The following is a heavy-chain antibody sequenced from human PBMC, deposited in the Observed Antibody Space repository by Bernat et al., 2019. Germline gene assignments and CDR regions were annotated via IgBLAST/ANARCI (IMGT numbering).Heavy chain of an antibody. CDR1: GFTFDDYA. Sequence: EVQLVESGGGVVQPGGSLRLSCAASGFTFDDYAMHWVRQAPGQGLEWVSFISEDGCSTYYADSVKGRFTISRDNSKNSLYLQMNRLRTEGTDLYYCAKDKARATAIEFDYWGQGTLVTVSS. D-gene: IGHD2-21*02. V-gene: IGHV3-43*02. CDR2: ISEDGCST. J-gene: IGHJ4*02. CDR3: AKDKARATAIEFDY.